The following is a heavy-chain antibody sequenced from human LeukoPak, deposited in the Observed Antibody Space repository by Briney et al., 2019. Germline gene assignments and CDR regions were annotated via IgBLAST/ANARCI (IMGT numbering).Heavy chain of an antibody. Sequence: SETLSLTCTVSGASISSGEYYWSWIRQPAGKGLEWIGRIYTSGSTNYNPSLKSRVTISVDPSKNQFSLKLSSVAAADTAVYYCARGPSGYHNTGGQGTLVTVSS. D-gene: IGHD5-12*01. CDR3: ARGPSGYHNT. V-gene: IGHV4-61*02. CDR1: GASISSGEYY. CDR2: IYTSGST. J-gene: IGHJ4*02.